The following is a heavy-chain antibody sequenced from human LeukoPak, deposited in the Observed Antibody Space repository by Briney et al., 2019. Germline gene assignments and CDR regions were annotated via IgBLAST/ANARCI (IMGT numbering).Heavy chain of an antibody. Sequence: EASVKVSCKASGGTFSSYAISWVRQAPGQGLEWMGGIIPIFGTANYAQKFQGRVTITTDESTSTAYMELSSLRSEDTAVYYCATGGLRHYYYYYMDVWGKGTTVTVSS. D-gene: IGHD3-16*01. CDR2: IIPIFGTA. J-gene: IGHJ6*03. CDR3: ATGGLRHYYYYYMDV. V-gene: IGHV1-69*05. CDR1: GGTFSSYA.